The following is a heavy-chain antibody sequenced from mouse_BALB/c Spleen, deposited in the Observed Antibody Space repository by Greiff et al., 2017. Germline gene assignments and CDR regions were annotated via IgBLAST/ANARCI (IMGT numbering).Heavy chain of an antibody. CDR3: ARALITTVVATPHVAPPLGY. CDR2: INPYNGVT. J-gene: IGHJ2*01. D-gene: IGHD1-1*01. CDR1: GYSFTGYY. Sequence: VQLQQSGPELVKPGASVKISCKASGYSFTGYYIYWVKQSHVKSLEWIGRINPYNGVTTYNQNFKDTASLTVDKSSSTAYMEFHSLTSEDSAVYYCARALITTVVATPHVAPPLGYWGQGTTLTVSS. V-gene: IGHV1-31*01.